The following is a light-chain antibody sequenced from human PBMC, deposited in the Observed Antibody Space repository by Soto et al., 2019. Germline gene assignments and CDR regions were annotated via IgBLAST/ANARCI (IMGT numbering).Light chain of an antibody. CDR3: PQSGSSPRT. J-gene: IGKJ2*01. CDR1: PSVSNVH. V-gene: IGKV3-20*01. Sequence: EIVLTQSPGTLSLSPGERATRSCRASPSVSNVHSAWYKQKPGQAPRLPIYDTPNRATGIPDRFSASGSGTYFTLTIGRLEPDDFAVYYCPQSGSSPRTFGQGTNLEIK. CDR2: DTP.